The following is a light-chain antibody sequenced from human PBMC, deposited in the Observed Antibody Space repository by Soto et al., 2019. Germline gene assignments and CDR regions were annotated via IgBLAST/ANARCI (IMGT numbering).Light chain of an antibody. CDR3: QHYNNWPYT. Sequence: ETAMTQSPATLSASPGERVTLSCRASQSVSSYLAWYQLKAGQAPRLLIYGASTRATGVPARFSGSGSGTEFTLTISSLQSEDFAVYYCQHYNNWPYTFGQGTELDIK. CDR2: GAS. CDR1: QSVSSY. J-gene: IGKJ2*01. V-gene: IGKV3-15*01.